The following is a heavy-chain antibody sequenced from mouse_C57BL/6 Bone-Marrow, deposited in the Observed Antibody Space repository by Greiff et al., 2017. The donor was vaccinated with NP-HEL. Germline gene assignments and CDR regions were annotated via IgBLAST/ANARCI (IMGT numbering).Heavy chain of an antibody. CDR2: IYPRDGST. J-gene: IGHJ1*03. Sequence: VQLVESGPELVKPGASVKLSCKASGYTFTSYDINWVKQRPGQGLEWIGWIYPRDGSTKYNEKFKGKATLTVDTSSSTAYMELHSLTSEDSAVYFCARYDVYWYFDVWGTGTTVTVSS. CDR1: GYTFTSYD. D-gene: IGHD2-3*01. V-gene: IGHV1-85*01. CDR3: ARYDVYWYFDV.